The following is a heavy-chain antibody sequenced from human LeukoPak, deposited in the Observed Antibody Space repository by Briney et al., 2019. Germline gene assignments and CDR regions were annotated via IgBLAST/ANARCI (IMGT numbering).Heavy chain of an antibody. D-gene: IGHD6-19*01. CDR1: GFSFSSNW. CDR2: INSGGTGT. J-gene: IGHJ5*02. Sequence: PGGSLRLSCAASGFSFSSNWMHWVRQTPGKGLVWVSRINSGGTGTTYADSVGGRFTISRDNAKNTLFLQMNSLRGEDTAVYYCATSLGPLAESWGQGTLVTVSS. CDR3: ATSLGPLAES. V-gene: IGHV3-74*01.